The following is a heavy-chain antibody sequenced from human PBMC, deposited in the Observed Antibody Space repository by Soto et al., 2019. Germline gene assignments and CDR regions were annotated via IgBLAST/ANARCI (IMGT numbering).Heavy chain of an antibody. CDR3: AGDGGGGYYDSSGYMAV. CDR2: IYSDGKT. Sequence: EVQLVETGGGLIQPGGSLRLSCAASGITVSTNYMSWVRQAPGKGLEWVSVIYSDGKTFYADSVKGRFTISRDNSQNTVSLQMSGLRADDTAVYYGAGDGGGGYYDSSGYMAVWGQGTLVTVSS. D-gene: IGHD3-22*01. CDR1: GITVSTNY. J-gene: IGHJ4*02. V-gene: IGHV3-53*02.